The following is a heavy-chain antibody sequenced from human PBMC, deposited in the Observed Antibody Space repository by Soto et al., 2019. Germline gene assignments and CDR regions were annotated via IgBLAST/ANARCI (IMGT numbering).Heavy chain of an antibody. CDR3: ARPMRYYYDSSGQSAWFDP. Sequence: QVQLVQYGAEVKKPGSSVKVSCKASGGTFNSYAISWVRQAPGQGLEWMGGIIPIFGTAKYAQKFQGRVTITADESTSTAYMELSSLRSEDTAVYYCARPMRYYYDSSGQSAWFDPWGQGTLVTVSS. CDR1: GGTFNSYA. V-gene: IGHV1-69*12. CDR2: IIPIFGTA. J-gene: IGHJ5*02. D-gene: IGHD3-22*01.